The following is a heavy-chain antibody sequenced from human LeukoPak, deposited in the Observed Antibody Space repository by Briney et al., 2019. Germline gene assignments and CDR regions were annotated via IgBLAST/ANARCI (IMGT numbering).Heavy chain of an antibody. Sequence: GESLKISCKASGYTFTHQWIGWVRQMSGSGLEWMGIIYPRDSDTIYSPSFQGHVTISADTSINTAYLEWSSLEASDTAIYYCARHWDVIGAIWGQGTLVTVSS. J-gene: IGHJ4*02. V-gene: IGHV5-51*01. CDR1: GYTFTHQW. CDR2: IYPRDSDT. D-gene: IGHD3-10*01. CDR3: ARHWDVIGAI.